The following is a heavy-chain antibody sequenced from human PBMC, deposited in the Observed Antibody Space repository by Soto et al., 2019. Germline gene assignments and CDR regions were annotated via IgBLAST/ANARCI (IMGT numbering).Heavy chain of an antibody. CDR1: GGSISSGGYY. V-gene: IGHV4-31*03. J-gene: IGHJ4*02. D-gene: IGHD1-26*01. Sequence: PSETLSLTCTVSGGSISSGGYYWSWIRQHPGKGLEWIGYIYYSGSTYYNPSLKSRVTISVDTSKNQFSLKLTSATAVDTAVYYCAKRELQGLIAYWGKGPLATVPS. CDR2: IYYSGST. CDR3: AKRELQGLIAY.